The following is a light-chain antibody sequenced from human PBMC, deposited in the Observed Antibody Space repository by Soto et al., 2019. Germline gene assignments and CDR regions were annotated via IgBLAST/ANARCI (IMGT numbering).Light chain of an antibody. Sequence: QSALTQPASVSGSPGQSITISCTGSSSDIGGYSYVSWYQQHPGKAPKLMIYEVNKRPSGVSSRFSGSKSGNTASLTISGLQAEDEADYYCSSWARSLYVFGSGTQLTVL. V-gene: IGLV2-14*01. CDR2: EVN. CDR1: SSDIGGYSY. J-gene: IGLJ7*01. CDR3: SSWARSLYV.